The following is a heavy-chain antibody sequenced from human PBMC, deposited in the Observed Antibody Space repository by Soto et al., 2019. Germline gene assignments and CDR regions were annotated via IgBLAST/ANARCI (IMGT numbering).Heavy chain of an antibody. CDR1: GYTFTSYA. J-gene: IGHJ4*02. CDR3: ARGSGYYYWDDY. V-gene: IGHV1-3*05. CDR2: INAGNGNT. Sequence: QVQLVQSGAEEKKPGASVKVSCKASGYTFTSYAMHWVRQAPGQRLEWMGWINAGNGNTKYSQKFQGRVTITRDTAASTAYMELSSLRSEDTAVYCCARGSGYYYWDDYLGQGTLVTVSS. D-gene: IGHD3-22*01.